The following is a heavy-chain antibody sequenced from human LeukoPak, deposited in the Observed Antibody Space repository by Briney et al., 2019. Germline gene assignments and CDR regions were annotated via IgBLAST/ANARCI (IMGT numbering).Heavy chain of an antibody. CDR1: GFRFSDHY. J-gene: IGHJ4*02. CDR3: ARSLSGYDFDY. CDR2: TRNKANSYTT. Sequence: GGSLRLSCAASGFRFSDHYMDWVRQAPGKGLEWVGRTRNKANSYTTEYAASVKGRFTISRDDSKNSVYLQMNSLKTEDTAVYYCARSLSGYDFDYWGQGTLVTVSS. D-gene: IGHD5-12*01. V-gene: IGHV3-72*01.